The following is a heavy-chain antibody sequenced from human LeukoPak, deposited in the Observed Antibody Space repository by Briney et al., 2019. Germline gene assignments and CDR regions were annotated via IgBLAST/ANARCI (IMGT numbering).Heavy chain of an antibody. V-gene: IGHV3-21*01. D-gene: IGHD5-18*01. CDR2: ISSSSSYI. CDR1: GFTFSSYS. Sequence: GGSLRLSXAASGFTFSSYSMNWVRQAPGKGLEWVSSISSSSSYIYYADSVKGRFTISRDNAKNSLYLQMNSLRAEDTAVYYCAREKTYSYGFDYWGQGTLVTVSS. J-gene: IGHJ4*02. CDR3: AREKTYSYGFDY.